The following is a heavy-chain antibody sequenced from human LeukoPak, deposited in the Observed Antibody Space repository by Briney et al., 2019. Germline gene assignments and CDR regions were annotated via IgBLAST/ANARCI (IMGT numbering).Heavy chain of an antibody. D-gene: IGHD2-21*02. CDR2: IYYSGST. CDR3: ARTYCGGDCSGNYYFDY. V-gene: IGHV4-39*07. CDR1: GGSISSSSYY. Sequence: SETLSLTCTVSGGSISSSSYYWGWIRQPPGKGLEWIGSIYYSGSTYYNPSLKSRVTISVDASKNQFSLKLSSVTAADTAVYYCARTYCGGDCSGNYYFDYWGQGTLVTVSS. J-gene: IGHJ4*02.